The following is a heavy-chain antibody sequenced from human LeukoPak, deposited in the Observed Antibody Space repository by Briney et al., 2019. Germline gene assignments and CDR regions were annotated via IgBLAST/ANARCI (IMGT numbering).Heavy chain of an antibody. CDR3: TPYYDFWSGYYTHDY. D-gene: IGHD3-3*01. V-gene: IGHV3-49*03. CDR1: GFTFGDYA. CDR2: IRSEAYGGTT. J-gene: IGHJ4*02. Sequence: GGPLRLSCTAPGFTFGDYAMSWFRQAPGKGLEWVGFIRSEAYGGTTEYPASVKGRFTISRDDSKSIAYLQMNSLKTEDTAVYYCTPYYDFWSGYYTHDYWGQGTLVTVSS.